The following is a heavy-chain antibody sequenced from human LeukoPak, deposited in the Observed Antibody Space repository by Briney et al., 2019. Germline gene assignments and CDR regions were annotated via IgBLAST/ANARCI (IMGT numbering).Heavy chain of an antibody. D-gene: IGHD5-24*01. CDR1: GXTVSNNY. J-gene: IGHJ4*02. Sequence: PGGSLRLSCAASGXTVSNNYMNWVRQAPGKGLEWVSVIYSGGSTYYADSVKGRFTISRDNSKNTLYLQMNSLRAEDTAVYYCASRLLQADYWGQGTLVTVSS. V-gene: IGHV3-66*01. CDR3: ASRLLQADY. CDR2: IYSGGST.